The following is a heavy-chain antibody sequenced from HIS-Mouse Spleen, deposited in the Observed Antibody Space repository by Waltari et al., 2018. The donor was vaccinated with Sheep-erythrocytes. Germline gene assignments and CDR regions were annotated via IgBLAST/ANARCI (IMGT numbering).Heavy chain of an antibody. J-gene: IGHJ5*02. D-gene: IGHD3-10*01. CDR2: IYYSGST. Sequence: QVQLQESGPGLVKPSQTLSLTCTFPGGPISRGGDYWRCIRQHPGKGLEWIGYIYYSGSTYYNPSLKSRVTISVDTSKNQFSLKLSSVTAADTAVYYCARALIITMVRGVTSNWFDPWGQGTLVTVSS. CDR3: ARALIITMVRGVTSNWFDP. CDR1: GGPISRGGDY. V-gene: IGHV4-31*03.